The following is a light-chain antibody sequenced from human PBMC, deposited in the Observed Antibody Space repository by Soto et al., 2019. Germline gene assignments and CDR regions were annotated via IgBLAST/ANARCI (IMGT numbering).Light chain of an antibody. J-gene: IGLJ2*01. V-gene: IGLV1-51*01. CDR2: DND. Sequence: QSALTQPPSVSAAPGEKVTISCSGSSSNIGNNYVSWYQQVPGTAPKLLIYDNDKRPSGIPDRFSGSKSGTSATLGITGLQTGDEADYYCGTWDSSMSAGGVFGGGTKLTVL. CDR3: GTWDSSMSAGGV. CDR1: SSNIGNNY.